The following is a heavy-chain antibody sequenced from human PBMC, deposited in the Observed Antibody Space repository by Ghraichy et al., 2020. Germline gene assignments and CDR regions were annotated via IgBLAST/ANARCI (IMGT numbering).Heavy chain of an antibody. CDR3: ARETSGGTQGFVRFDP. D-gene: IGHD2-15*01. J-gene: IGHJ5*02. V-gene: IGHV3-33*01. Sequence: GGSLRLSCAASGFTFSSYGMHWVRQAPGKGLEWVAVIWYDGSNKYYADSVKGRFTISRDNSKNTLYLQMNSLRAEDTAVYYCARETSGGTQGFVRFDPWGQGTLVTVSS. CDR1: GFTFSSYG. CDR2: IWYDGSNK.